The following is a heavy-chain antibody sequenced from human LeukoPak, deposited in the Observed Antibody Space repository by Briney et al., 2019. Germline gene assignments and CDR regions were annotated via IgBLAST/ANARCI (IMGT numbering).Heavy chain of an antibody. CDR3: ARDFRWLHNFDY. Sequence: GGSLRLSCAASGFTFSSFDMSWVRQAPGKGLEWVAVISYDGSNKYYADSVKGRFTISRDNSKNTLYLQMNSLRAEDTAVYYCARDFRWLHNFDYWGQGTLVTVSS. J-gene: IGHJ4*02. D-gene: IGHD5-24*01. V-gene: IGHV3-30*03. CDR1: GFTFSSFD. CDR2: ISYDGSNK.